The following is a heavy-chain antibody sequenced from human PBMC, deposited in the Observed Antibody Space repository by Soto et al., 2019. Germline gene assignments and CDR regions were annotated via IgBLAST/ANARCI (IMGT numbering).Heavy chain of an antibody. J-gene: IGHJ5*02. CDR2: INHSGST. Sequence: PSETLSLTCAVYGGSFSGYYWSWIRQPPGKGLEWIGEINHSGSTNYNPSLKSRVTISVDTSKNQFSLKLSSVTAADTAVYYCARGITMVRGPPENNNWFDPWGQGTLVTVSS. D-gene: IGHD3-10*01. CDR3: ARGITMVRGPPENNNWFDP. V-gene: IGHV4-34*01. CDR1: GGSFSGYY.